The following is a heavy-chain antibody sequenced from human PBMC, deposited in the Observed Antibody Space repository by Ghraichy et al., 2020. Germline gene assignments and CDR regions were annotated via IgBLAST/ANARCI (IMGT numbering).Heavy chain of an antibody. J-gene: IGHJ4*02. CDR1: GYTLTELS. CDR2: FDPEDGET. D-gene: IGHD2-15*01. CDR3: ATVNPAGHGGGY. Sequence: ASVKVSCKVSGYTLTELSMHWVRQAPGKGLEWMGGFDPEDGETIYAQKFQGRVTMTEDTSTDTAYMELSSLRSEDTAVYYCATVNPAGHGGGYWGQGTLVTVSS. V-gene: IGHV1-24*01.